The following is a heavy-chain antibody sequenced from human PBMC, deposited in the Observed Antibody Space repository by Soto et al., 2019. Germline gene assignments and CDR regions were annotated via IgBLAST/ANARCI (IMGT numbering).Heavy chain of an antibody. D-gene: IGHD3-10*01. Sequence: QVQLVESGGGVVQPGRSLRLSCAASGFTFSSYGMHWVRQAPGKGLEWVAVIWYDGSNKYYADSVKGRFTISRDNSKNTLYLQMNSLRAEDTAVYYGARDSPVRFGELLFYYYGMDVWGQGTTVTVSS. CDR3: ARDSPVRFGELLFYYYGMDV. J-gene: IGHJ6*02. CDR2: IWYDGSNK. V-gene: IGHV3-33*01. CDR1: GFTFSSYG.